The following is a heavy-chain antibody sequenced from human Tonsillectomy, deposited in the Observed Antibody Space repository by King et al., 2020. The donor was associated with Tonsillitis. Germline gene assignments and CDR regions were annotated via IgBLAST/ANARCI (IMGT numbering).Heavy chain of an antibody. CDR2: ISFDVTNK. V-gene: IGHV3-30*01. CDR1: GFIFSTYT. CDR3: ARETYSSRAFDY. D-gene: IGHD6-13*01. J-gene: IGHJ4*02. Sequence: VQLVESGGGVVQPGRSLRLSCAASGFIFSTYTMHWVRQAPGKGLEGGAVISFDVTNKYYADSVKGRFTISRDNSKNTLYLQINSLRAEDTAVYYCARETYSSRAFDYWGQGALVTVSS.